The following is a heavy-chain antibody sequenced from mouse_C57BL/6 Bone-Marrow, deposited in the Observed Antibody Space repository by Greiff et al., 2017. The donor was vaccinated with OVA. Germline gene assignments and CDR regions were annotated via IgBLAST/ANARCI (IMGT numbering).Heavy chain of an antibody. CDR3: TRETGPYGPFAY. J-gene: IGHJ3*01. CDR1: GFTFSSYA. V-gene: IGHV5-4*01. D-gene: IGHD1-1*02. CDR2: ISDGGSYT. Sequence: EVKVVESGGGLVKPGGSLKLSCAASGFTFSSYAMSWVRQTPEKRLEWVATISDGGSYTYYPDNVKGRFTISRDNAKNNLYLQMSHLKSEDTAMYCCTRETGPYGPFAYWGQGTLVTVSA.